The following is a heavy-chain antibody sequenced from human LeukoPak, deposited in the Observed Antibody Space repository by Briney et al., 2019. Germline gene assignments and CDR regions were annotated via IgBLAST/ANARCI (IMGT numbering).Heavy chain of an antibody. CDR2: INPNTGGT. CDR1: GYIFTAYY. Sequence: ASVKVSCTASGYIFTAYYIHWVRQAPGQGLEWMEWINPNTGGTNYVQNFQGRVTMTRDTSVTTAYMDLSRLTSDDTAVYYCARDKGGNYYPPDYWGQGTLVTVSS. CDR3: ARDKGGNYYPPDY. D-gene: IGHD1-26*01. V-gene: IGHV1-2*02. J-gene: IGHJ4*02.